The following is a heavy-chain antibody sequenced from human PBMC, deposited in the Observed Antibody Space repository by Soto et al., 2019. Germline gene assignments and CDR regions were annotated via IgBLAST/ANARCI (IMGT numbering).Heavy chain of an antibody. Sequence: GASVKVSCKVSGYTLSELNLHWVRQAPGKGLEWLGGFDPAKDETLYAQKVQGRITVTEDTSTSTAYMELSSLRSEDTAVYYCARCMASTVTNNWFDPWGQGTLVTVSS. CDR1: GYTLSELN. V-gene: IGHV1-24*01. D-gene: IGHD4-17*01. J-gene: IGHJ5*02. CDR2: FDPAKDET. CDR3: ARCMASTVTNNWFDP.